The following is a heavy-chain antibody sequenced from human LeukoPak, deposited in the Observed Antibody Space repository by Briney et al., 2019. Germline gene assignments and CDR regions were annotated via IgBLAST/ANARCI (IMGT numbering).Heavy chain of an antibody. Sequence: SETLSLTCTVSGGSISSYYWSWIRQPPGKGLEWIGYIYYSGSTNYNPSLKSRVTISVDTSKNRFSLKLSSVTAADTAVYYCARTCSGGSCYPYNWFDPWGQGTLVTVSS. V-gene: IGHV4-59*08. CDR3: ARTCSGGSCYPYNWFDP. D-gene: IGHD2-15*01. J-gene: IGHJ5*02. CDR1: GGSISSYY. CDR2: IYYSGST.